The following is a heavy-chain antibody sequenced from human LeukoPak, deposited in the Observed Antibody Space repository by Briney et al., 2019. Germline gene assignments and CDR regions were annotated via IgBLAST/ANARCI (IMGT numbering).Heavy chain of an antibody. CDR3: AKADSYGSSGGAGVYMDV. V-gene: IGHV3-43D*03. J-gene: IGHJ6*03. Sequence: GGSLRLSCAASGFTFDDYAMHWVRQAPGKGLEWVSLISWDGGSTYYADSVKGRFTISRDNSKNSLYLQMNSLRAEDTALYYCAKADSYGSSGGAGVYMDVWGKGTTVTVSS. CDR1: GFTFDDYA. D-gene: IGHD5-18*01. CDR2: ISWDGGST.